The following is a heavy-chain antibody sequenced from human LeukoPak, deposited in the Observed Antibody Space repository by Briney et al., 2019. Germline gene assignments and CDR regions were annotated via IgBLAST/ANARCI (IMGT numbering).Heavy chain of an antibody. J-gene: IGHJ3*02. D-gene: IGHD1-26*01. V-gene: IGHV4-39*07. CDR2: IYYSGST. Sequence: PSETLSLTCTVSGGSISSSSYYWGWIRQPPGKGLEWIGSIYYSGSTYYNPSLKSRVTISVDTSKNQFSLKLSSVTAADTAVYYCARPSGSYWRRGAFDIWGQGTMVTVSS. CDR1: GGSISSSSYY. CDR3: ARPSGSYWRRGAFDI.